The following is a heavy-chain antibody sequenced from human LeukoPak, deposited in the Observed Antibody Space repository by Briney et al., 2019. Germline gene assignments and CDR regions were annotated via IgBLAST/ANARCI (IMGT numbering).Heavy chain of an antibody. CDR3: ARLFDS. V-gene: IGHV4-39*01. CDR2: INYSGTT. CDR1: GGAITNDNFY. J-gene: IGHJ4*02. Sequence: PSEALSLTCTVSGGAITNDNFYWGWVRQPPGKGLEWVVSINYSGTTYYNPSLRSRRSISVDTSRTQFFLTLNSVTAADTAVYYCARLFDSWGRGILVTVSS.